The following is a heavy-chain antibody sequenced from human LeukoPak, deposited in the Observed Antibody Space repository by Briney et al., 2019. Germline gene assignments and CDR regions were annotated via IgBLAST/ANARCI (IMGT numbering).Heavy chain of an antibody. V-gene: IGHV4-4*02. CDR1: GGSISSSNW. CDR3: ARIILDTAMVLYYFDY. D-gene: IGHD5-18*01. Sequence: SETLSLTCAVSGGSISSSNWWSWVRQPPGKGLEWIGEIYHSGSTNYNPSLKSRVTISVDTSKNQFSLKLSSVTAADTAVYYCARIILDTAMVLYYFDYWGQGTLVTVSS. CDR2: IYHSGST. J-gene: IGHJ4*02.